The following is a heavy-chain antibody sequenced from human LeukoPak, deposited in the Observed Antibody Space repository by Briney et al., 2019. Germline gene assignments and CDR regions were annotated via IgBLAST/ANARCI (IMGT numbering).Heavy chain of an antibody. D-gene: IGHD6-13*01. J-gene: IGHJ6*02. CDR3: ARGGSSWYVYYYYGMDV. V-gene: IGHV3-48*02. CDR2: ISSSSSTI. Sequence: GGSLRLSCAASGFTFSSYSMNWVRQAPGKGLEWVSYISSSSSTIYYADSVKGRFTISRDNAKNSLYLQMNSLRDEDTAVCYCARGGSSWYVYYYYGMDVWGQGTTVTVFS. CDR1: GFTFSSYS.